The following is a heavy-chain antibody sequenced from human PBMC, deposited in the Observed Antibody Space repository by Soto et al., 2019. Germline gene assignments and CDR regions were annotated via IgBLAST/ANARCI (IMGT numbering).Heavy chain of an antibody. Sequence: PGGSLRLSCAASGFTFSSYAMSWVRQAPGKGLEWVSYISSSGSTIYYADSVKGRFTISRDNAKNSLYLQMNSLRAEDTAVYYCARAVRFLAPQDYWGQGTLVTVSS. CDR3: ARAVRFLAPQDY. V-gene: IGHV3-48*04. D-gene: IGHD3-3*01. CDR1: GFTFSSYA. J-gene: IGHJ4*02. CDR2: ISSSGSTI.